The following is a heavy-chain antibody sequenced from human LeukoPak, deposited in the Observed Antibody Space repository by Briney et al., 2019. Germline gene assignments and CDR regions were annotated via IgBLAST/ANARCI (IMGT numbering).Heavy chain of an antibody. V-gene: IGHV3-7*01. J-gene: IGHJ4*02. CDR1: GFIFSSYW. CDR3: AREGEDTAMGYYFDY. D-gene: IGHD5-18*01. CDR2: MRPDGSED. Sequence: GGSLRLSCAASGFIFSSYWMSWVRQAPGKGLEWVASMRPDGSEDYYMDSVKGRFTVSRDNAENYLYLQMNSLRAEDTAVYYCAREGEDTAMGYYFDYWGQGTLVTVSS.